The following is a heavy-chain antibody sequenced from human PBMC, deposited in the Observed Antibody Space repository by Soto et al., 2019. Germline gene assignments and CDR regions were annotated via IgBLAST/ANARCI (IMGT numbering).Heavy chain of an antibody. CDR2: IYYSGST. V-gene: IGHV4-59*01. CDR1: GGSISSYY. Sequence: SETLSITCTVSGGSISSYYWSWIRQPPGKGLEWIGYIYYSGSTNYNPSLKSRVTISVDTSKNQFSLKLSSVTAADTAVYDCARDSRGTGAFDIWGQGTMVTVSS. D-gene: IGHD3-10*01. CDR3: ARDSRGTGAFDI. J-gene: IGHJ3*02.